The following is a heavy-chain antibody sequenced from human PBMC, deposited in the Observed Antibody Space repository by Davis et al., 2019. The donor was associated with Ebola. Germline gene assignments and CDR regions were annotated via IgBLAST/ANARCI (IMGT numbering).Heavy chain of an antibody. Sequence: GESLKISCAASGFTFSSYWMSWVRQAPGKGLEWVANIKQDGSEKYYVDSVKGRFTISRDNAKNSLYLQMNSLRAEDTAVYYCARDRTGYYYGMDVWGKGTTVTVSS. CDR1: GFTFSSYW. V-gene: IGHV3-7*03. CDR2: IKQDGSEK. J-gene: IGHJ6*04. CDR3: ARDRTGYYYGMDV. D-gene: IGHD1-1*01.